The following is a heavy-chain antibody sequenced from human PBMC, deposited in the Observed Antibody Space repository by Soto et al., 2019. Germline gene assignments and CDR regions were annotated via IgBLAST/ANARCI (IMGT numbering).Heavy chain of an antibody. CDR2: ISWNSVSI. D-gene: IGHD3-10*01. CDR3: AKDMENGYNPYYYYGMDV. J-gene: IGHJ6*02. V-gene: IGHV3-9*01. Sequence: GGSLRLSCAASGFNFNDYGMHWVRQAPGKGLEWVSSISWNSVSIGYADTVKGRFTISRDNAKNSLYLQMNSLRAEDTALYYCAKDMENGYNPYYYYGMDVWGQGTTVTVSS. CDR1: GFNFNDYG.